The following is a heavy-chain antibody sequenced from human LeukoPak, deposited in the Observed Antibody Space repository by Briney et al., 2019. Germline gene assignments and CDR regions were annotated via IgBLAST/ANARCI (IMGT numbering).Heavy chain of an antibody. J-gene: IGHJ4*02. V-gene: IGHV4-34*08. D-gene: IGHD3-10*01. CDR1: GGTFSGYY. Sequence: PSETLSLTCAVYGGTFSGYYWGWIRQPPGKGLEWIGEINHSGSTNYNPSLKSRVTISVDTSKNQFSLKLSSVTAADTAVYYCATNYYGSGSYSDYWGQGTLVTVSS. CDR3: ATNYYGSGSYSDY. CDR2: INHSGST.